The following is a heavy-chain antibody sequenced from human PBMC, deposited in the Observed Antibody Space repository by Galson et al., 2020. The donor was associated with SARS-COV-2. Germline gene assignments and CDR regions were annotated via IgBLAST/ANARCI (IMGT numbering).Heavy chain of an antibody. V-gene: IGHV4-4*07. CDR2: IYSSGST. D-gene: IGHD6-19*01. Sequence: ETSETLSLTCPVSGGSINSYYWSWIRQPAGKGLEWIGRIYSSGSTNYNPSLKSRVTMSLDTSKNQFSLRLSSVTAADRAIYYCAREVPGQYSSGWKAYYFDYWGQGILVIVSS. CDR1: GGSINSYY. CDR3: AREVPGQYSSGWKAYYFDY. J-gene: IGHJ4*02.